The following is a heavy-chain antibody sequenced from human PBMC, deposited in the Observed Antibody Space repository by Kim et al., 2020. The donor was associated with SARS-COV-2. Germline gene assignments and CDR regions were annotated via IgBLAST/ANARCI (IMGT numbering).Heavy chain of an antibody. CDR2: IRSKAYGGTT. CDR3: TRELSYDSSGYNYEESTDYYYYGMDV. D-gene: IGHD3-22*01. CDR1: GFTFGDYA. V-gene: IGHV3-49*03. Sequence: GRSLRLSCTASGFTFGDYAMSWFRQAPGKGLEWVGFIRSKAYGGTTEYAASVKGRFTISRDDSKSIAYLQMNSLKTEDTAVYYCTRELSYDSSGYNYEESTDYYYYGMDVWGQGTTVTVSS. J-gene: IGHJ6*02.